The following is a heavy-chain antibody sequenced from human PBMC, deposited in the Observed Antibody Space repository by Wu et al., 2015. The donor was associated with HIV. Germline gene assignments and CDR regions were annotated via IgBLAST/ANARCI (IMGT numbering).Heavy chain of an antibody. CDR3: TKYVGYCYFDL. CDR1: GYTFNTYD. D-gene: IGHD2-15*01. Sequence: QVQLVQSGAEVKKPGASVKVSCKTSGYTFNTYDINWVRQATGQGLEWMAWMNPTSGNRVYAQKFVGRVTITSDTSISTAYLELNSLQSDDTAVYFCTKYVGYCYFDLWGRGTPVAVSS. CDR2: MNPTSGNR. J-gene: IGHJ2*01. V-gene: IGHV1-8*03.